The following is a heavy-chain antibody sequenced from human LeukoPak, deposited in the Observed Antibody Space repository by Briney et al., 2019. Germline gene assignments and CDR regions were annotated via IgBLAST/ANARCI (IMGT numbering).Heavy chain of an antibody. V-gene: IGHV4-59*01. J-gene: IGHJ3*02. CDR1: AGSIISYY. CDR3: ARAPPDNPFDI. D-gene: IGHD1-14*01. Sequence: PSETLSLTCTVSAGSIISYYWTLIRQPPGKGLEWMGHIYRGSTNYNPSLKSRVTISADTSKNQFSLRLSSVTAADTAMYFCARAPPDNPFDIWGQGTMVTVSS. CDR2: IYRGST.